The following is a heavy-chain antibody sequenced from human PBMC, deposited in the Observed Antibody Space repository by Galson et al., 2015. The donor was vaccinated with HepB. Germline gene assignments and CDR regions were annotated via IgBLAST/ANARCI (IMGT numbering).Heavy chain of an antibody. D-gene: IGHD3-22*01. CDR2: IYYSGST. J-gene: IGHJ4*02. V-gene: IGHV4-39*01. Sequence: SETLSLTCTVSGGSISSSSYYWGWIRQPPGKGLEWIGSIYYSGSTYYNPSLKSRVTISVDTSKNQFSLKLRSVTAADTAVYYCAGPSYYYDSSGDYWGQGTLVTVSS. CDR3: AGPSYYYDSSGDY. CDR1: GGSISSSSYY.